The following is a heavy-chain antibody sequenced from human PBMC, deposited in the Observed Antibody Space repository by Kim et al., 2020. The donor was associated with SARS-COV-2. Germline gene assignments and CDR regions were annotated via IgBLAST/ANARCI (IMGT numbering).Heavy chain of an antibody. CDR1: GGSISHYY. J-gene: IGHJ4*02. D-gene: IGHD5-12*01. CDR2: IYYSGST. V-gene: IGHV4-59*08. Sequence: SETLSLTCSVSGGSISHYYWSWIRQPPGKGLEWIGYIYYSGSTNYNPSLKSRVTISVDTSKNQFSLRLNSVTAADTAVYYCARQGGYNSPFGYWGQGTLVTVSS. CDR3: ARQGGYNSPFGY.